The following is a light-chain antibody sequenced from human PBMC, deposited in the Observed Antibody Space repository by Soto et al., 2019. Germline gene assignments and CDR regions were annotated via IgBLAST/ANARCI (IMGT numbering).Light chain of an antibody. CDR1: QSLGSK. CDR3: QQYNIWPYT. Sequence: EIVITQSPSTLSVSPGERATLSCRASQSLGSKLAWYQQKPGQAPRLLISGATTRATGLPARFSGSGSGAEFTLTISSLQSEDFAVYFCQQYNIWPYTFGQGTKVDI. J-gene: IGKJ2*01. V-gene: IGKV3-15*01. CDR2: GAT.